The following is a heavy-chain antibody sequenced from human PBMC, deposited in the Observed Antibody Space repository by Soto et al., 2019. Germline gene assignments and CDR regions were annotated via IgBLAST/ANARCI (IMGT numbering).Heavy chain of an antibody. V-gene: IGHV1-3*01. CDR2: INAGNGNT. CDR3: ARSYGDYVFDY. Sequence: ASVKVSCKASGYTFTICGIHWVRQAPGQRLEWMGWINAGNGNTQYSQKFQGRVTITRDTSASTAYMELSSLRSEDTAVYFCARSYGDYVFDYWGQGALVTVSS. J-gene: IGHJ4*02. D-gene: IGHD4-17*01. CDR1: GYTFTICG.